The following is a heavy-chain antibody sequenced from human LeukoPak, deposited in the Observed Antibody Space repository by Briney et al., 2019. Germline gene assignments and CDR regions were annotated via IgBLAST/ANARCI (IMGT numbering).Heavy chain of an antibody. Sequence: SETLSLTCTVSGGSISSYYWSWIRQPPGKGLEWIGYIYYSGSTNYNPSLKSRVTISVDTSKSQFSLKLSSVTAADTAVYYCARSIAARGYYFDYWGQGTLVTVSS. J-gene: IGHJ4*02. CDR3: ARSIAARGYYFDY. CDR2: IYYSGST. D-gene: IGHD6-6*01. CDR1: GGSISSYY. V-gene: IGHV4-59*01.